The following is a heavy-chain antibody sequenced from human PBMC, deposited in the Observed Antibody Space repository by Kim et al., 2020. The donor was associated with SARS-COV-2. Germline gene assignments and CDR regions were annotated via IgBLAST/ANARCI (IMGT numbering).Heavy chain of an antibody. J-gene: IGHJ4*02. V-gene: IGHV3-21*01. CDR1: GFTFSSYS. Sequence: GGSLRLSCAASGFTFSSYSMNWVRQAPGKGLEWVSSISSSSSYIYYADSVKGRFTISRDNAKNSLYLQMNSLRAEDTAVYYCARAWDIVVVVAATPAYWGQGTLVTVSS. CDR3: ARAWDIVVVVAATPAY. CDR2: ISSSSSYI. D-gene: IGHD2-15*01.